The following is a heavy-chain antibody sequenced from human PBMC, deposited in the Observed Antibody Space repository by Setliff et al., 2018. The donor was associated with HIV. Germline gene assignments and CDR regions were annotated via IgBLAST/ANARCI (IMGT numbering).Heavy chain of an antibody. CDR3: ARFRVTMIVVDCYFDY. Sequence: SETLSLTCTVSGGSISSHCWSWIRQPPGKGLEWIGFVSYSGSTYYNPSLKSRVTISVDTSKNQFSLKLSSVTAADTAVYYCARFRVTMIVVDCYFDYWGQGTLVTVSS. CDR2: VSYSGST. D-gene: IGHD3-22*01. CDR1: GGSISSHC. J-gene: IGHJ4*02. V-gene: IGHV4-59*11.